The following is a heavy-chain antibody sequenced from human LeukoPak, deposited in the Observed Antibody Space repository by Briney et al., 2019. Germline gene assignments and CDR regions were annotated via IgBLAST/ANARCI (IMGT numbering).Heavy chain of an antibody. J-gene: IGHJ4*02. CDR1: GFTFSSYG. CDR2: IRYDGSNK. V-gene: IGHV3-30*02. CDR3: AKDLTYYYDSSGSEAVGY. D-gene: IGHD3-22*01. Sequence: GGSLRLSXAASGFTFSSYGMHWVRQAPGKGLEWVAFIRYDGSNKYYADSVKGRFTISRDNSKNTLYLQMNSLRAEDTAVYYCAKDLTYYYDSSGSEAVGYWGQGTLVTVSS.